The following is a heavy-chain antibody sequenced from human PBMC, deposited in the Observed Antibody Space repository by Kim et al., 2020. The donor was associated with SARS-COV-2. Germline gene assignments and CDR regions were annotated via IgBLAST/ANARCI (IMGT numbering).Heavy chain of an antibody. D-gene: IGHD2-15*01. CDR2: ISAYNGNT. V-gene: IGHV1-18*01. CDR3: ARDWGYCSGXSCPYFQH. Sequence: ASVKVSCKASGYTFTSYGISWVRQAPGQGLEWMGWISAYNGNTNYAQKLQGRVTMTTDTSTSTAYMELRSLRSDDTAVYYCARDWGYCSGXSCPYFQHWGQGTLVTVXS. J-gene: IGHJ1*01. CDR1: GYTFTSYG.